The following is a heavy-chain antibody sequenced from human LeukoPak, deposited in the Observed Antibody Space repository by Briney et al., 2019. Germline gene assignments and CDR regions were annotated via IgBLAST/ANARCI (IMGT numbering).Heavy chain of an antibody. CDR1: GFAFGSEA. D-gene: IGHD3-10*01. CDR3: AKDLWFGELNLY. V-gene: IGHV3-23*01. J-gene: IGHJ4*02. Sequence: GSLRLSCAVSGFAFGSEAMSWVRQSPARGLEWVASISPGGGTTYYADYVKGRFTISRDNSKNSLFVQMNSLRAEDTAVYYCAKDLWFGELNLYWGQGTLVTVSS. CDR2: ISPGGGTT.